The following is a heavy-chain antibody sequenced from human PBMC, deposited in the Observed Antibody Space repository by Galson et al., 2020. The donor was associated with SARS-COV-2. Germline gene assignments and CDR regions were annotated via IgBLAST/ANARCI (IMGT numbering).Heavy chain of an antibody. J-gene: IGHJ6*02. Sequence: SETLSLTCTVSGGSISRGDYYWSWLRQPPGKGLEWLGYIYYTGTTYYNPSLKSRVTISVDTSKNQFSLKLSSVAAADAAVYYCARLEYQLPFVGMDGWGQGTTVTVSS. CDR2: IYYTGTT. D-gene: IGHD2-2*01. CDR3: ARLEYQLPFVGMDG. CDR1: GGSISRGDYY. V-gene: IGHV4-30-4*01.